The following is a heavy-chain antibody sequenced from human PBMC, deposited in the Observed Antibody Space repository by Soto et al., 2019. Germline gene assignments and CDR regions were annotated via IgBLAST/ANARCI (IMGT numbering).Heavy chain of an antibody. CDR1: GGAFSSYA. CDR2: IIPFFNTA. V-gene: IGHV1-69*06. CDR3: ARGGTGSYGRGIYYYYGMDV. J-gene: IGHJ6*02. D-gene: IGHD3-10*01. Sequence: QVQLVQSGAEVKKPGSSVKVSCKTSGGAFSSYAISWVRQAPGQGLEWMGGIIPFFNTANYAQKFQGRVTITADKSTSTASMYLSSLRSEDTAVYYCARGGTGSYGRGIYYYYGMDVWGQGTTVTVSS.